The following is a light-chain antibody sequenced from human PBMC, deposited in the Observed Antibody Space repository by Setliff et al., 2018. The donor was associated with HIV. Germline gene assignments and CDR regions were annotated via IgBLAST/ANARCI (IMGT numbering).Light chain of an antibody. CDR2: EVS. CDR1: SSDVGGYNY. Sequence: ALTQPASVSGSPGQSITISCTGSSSDVGGYNYVSWYQQHPGKAPKLMIYEVSNRPSGVSNRFSGSKSGNTASLTISGLQAEDEADYYCSSYTSSSTLIVFGTGTKV. V-gene: IGLV2-14*01. J-gene: IGLJ1*01. CDR3: SSYTSSSTLIV.